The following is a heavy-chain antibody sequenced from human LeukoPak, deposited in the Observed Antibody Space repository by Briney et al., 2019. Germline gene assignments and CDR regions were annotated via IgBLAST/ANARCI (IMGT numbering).Heavy chain of an antibody. CDR1: GYTFTSYG. D-gene: IGHD2-15*01. J-gene: IGHJ6*02. V-gene: IGHV1-18*01. Sequence: ASVKVSCKASGYTFTSYGISWVRQAPGQGLEWMGWISAYNGNTNYAQKLQGRVTMTTDTSTSTAYMELRSLRSDDTAVYYCARDDWCSGGSCYVDYYYGMDVWGQGTTVTVSS. CDR2: ISAYNGNT. CDR3: ARDDWCSGGSCYVDYYYGMDV.